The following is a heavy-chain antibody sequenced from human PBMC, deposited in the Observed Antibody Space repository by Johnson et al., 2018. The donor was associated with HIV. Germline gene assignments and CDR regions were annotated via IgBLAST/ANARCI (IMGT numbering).Heavy chain of an antibody. J-gene: IGHJ3*02. D-gene: IGHD1-26*01. CDR2: IGYDGSNK. CDR1: GFSFNNYA. Sequence: QVQLVESGGGVVQPGRSLRLSCAASGFSFNNYAMHWVRQAPGKGLEWVAVIGYDGSNKYYADSVKGRLTVSRDNSKNTLYLQMNSLRAEDTALYYCARERVGDAFDIWGQGTMVTVS. CDR3: ARERVGDAFDI. V-gene: IGHV3-30*04.